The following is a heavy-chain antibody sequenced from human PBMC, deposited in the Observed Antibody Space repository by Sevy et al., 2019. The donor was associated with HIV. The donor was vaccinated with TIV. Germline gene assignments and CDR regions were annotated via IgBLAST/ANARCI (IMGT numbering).Heavy chain of an antibody. J-gene: IGHJ4*02. D-gene: IGHD4-17*01. Sequence: GESLKISCAASGFTFSSYEMNWVRQAPGKGLESVSYISNSGTSIYYSDSVKGRFTISRDNARNSLYLQMNSLRAEDTAVYYCARDLPPSATTVAHFDYWGQGTLVTVSS. CDR1: GFTFSSYE. CDR2: ISNSGTSI. V-gene: IGHV3-48*03. CDR3: ARDLPPSATTVAHFDY.